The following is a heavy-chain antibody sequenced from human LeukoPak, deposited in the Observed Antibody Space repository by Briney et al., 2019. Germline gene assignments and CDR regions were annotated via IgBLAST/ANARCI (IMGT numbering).Heavy chain of an antibody. CDR1: GFSFNSYW. D-gene: IGHD5-18*01. J-gene: IGHJ1*01. Sequence: GEALKISCSGSGFSFNSYWIGRVRQMPGKGPEWVGIIYPGDSDTRYSPSLQGQVTISADKSISTAYPKWSSLRASEAVMYCCARRGSYGYGSDFQHWGQGTLVTVSS. CDR3: ARRGSYGYGSDFQH. V-gene: IGHV5-51*01. CDR2: IYPGDSDT.